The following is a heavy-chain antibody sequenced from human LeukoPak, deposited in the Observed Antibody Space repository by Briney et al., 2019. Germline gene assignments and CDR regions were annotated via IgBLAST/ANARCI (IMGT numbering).Heavy chain of an antibody. Sequence: GASVKVSCKASGYTFTSYGISWVRQAPGQGLEWMGWISAYNGNTNYAQKLQGRVTMTTDTSTSTAYMELRSPRSDDTAVYYCARGGLILWWSGAFDIWGQGTMVTVSS. CDR2: ISAYNGNT. J-gene: IGHJ3*02. V-gene: IGHV1-18*01. CDR3: ARGGLILWWSGAFDI. D-gene: IGHD2-21*01. CDR1: GYTFTSYG.